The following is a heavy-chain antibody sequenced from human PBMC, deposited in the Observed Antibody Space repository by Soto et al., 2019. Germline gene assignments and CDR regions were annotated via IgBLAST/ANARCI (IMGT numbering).Heavy chain of an antibody. CDR2: IIPILGIA. D-gene: IGHD5-18*01. Sequence: QVQLVQSGAEVKKPGSSVKVSCKASGGTFSSYTISWVRQAPGQGLEWMGRIIPILGIANYAQKFQGRVTITXXKXTXXAYMELSSLRSEDTAVYYCARAPRGGYSYGYPFDYWGQGTLVTVSS. CDR3: ARAPRGGYSYGYPFDY. J-gene: IGHJ4*02. V-gene: IGHV1-69*02. CDR1: GGTFSSYT.